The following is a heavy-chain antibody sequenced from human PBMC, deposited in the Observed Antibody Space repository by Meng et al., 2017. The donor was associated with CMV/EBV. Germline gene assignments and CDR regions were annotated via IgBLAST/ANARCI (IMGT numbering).Heavy chain of an antibody. Sequence: ASVKVSCKASGYTFTSYDINWVRQATGQGLEWMGWMNPNSGNTGYAQKFQGRVTMTRNTSISTAYMELSSLRSEDTAVYYCARESGGYCSSTSCPIDYWGQGTLVTVSS. J-gene: IGHJ4*02. D-gene: IGHD2-2*01. CDR2: MNPNSGNT. CDR3: ARESGGYCSSTSCPIDY. V-gene: IGHV1-8*01. CDR1: GYTFTSYD.